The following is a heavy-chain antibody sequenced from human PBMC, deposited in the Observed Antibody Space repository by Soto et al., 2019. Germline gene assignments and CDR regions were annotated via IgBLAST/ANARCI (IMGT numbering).Heavy chain of an antibody. D-gene: IGHD6-13*01. J-gene: IGHJ4*02. CDR2: ISAYNGNT. V-gene: IGHV1-18*04. CDR1: GYTFTSYG. CDR3: ARDLPFHRSSVQPAADY. Sequence: ASVKVSCKASGYTFTSYGISWVRQAPGQGLEWMGWISAYNGNTNYAQKLQGRVTMTTDTSTSTAYMELRSLRSDDTAVYYCARDLPFHRSSVQPAADYWGQGTLVTVSS.